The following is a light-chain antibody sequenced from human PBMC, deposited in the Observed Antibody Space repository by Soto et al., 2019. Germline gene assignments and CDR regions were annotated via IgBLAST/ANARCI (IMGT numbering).Light chain of an antibody. CDR2: GAS. J-gene: IGKJ4*01. Sequence: ETVLTQSPGTLSLSPGERATLSCRASQTVISTYLAWYQQKPGQAPRLLIYGASSRATGIPDRFSGSGSGTDFTLSVSRLEPEDFAVYYSLHFRDSLTFGAGTKLDIK. CDR3: LHFRDSLT. V-gene: IGKV3-20*01. CDR1: QTVISTY.